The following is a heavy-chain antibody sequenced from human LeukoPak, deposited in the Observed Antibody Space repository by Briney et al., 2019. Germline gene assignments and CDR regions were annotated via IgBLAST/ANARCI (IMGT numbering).Heavy chain of an antibody. Sequence: GGSLRLSCAASGFTFSTYWMTWVRQAPGKGLEWVGFIRSKAYGGTTEYAASVKGRFTISRDDSKSIAYLQMNSLKTEDTAVYYCTRANSGYGDYWGQGTLVTVSS. CDR3: TRANSGYGDY. V-gene: IGHV3-49*04. CDR1: GFTFSTYW. D-gene: IGHD3-22*01. J-gene: IGHJ4*02. CDR2: IRSKAYGGTT.